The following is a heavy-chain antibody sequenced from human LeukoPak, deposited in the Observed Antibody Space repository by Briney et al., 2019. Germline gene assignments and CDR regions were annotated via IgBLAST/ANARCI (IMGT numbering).Heavy chain of an antibody. CDR2: IIPIFGTA. J-gene: IGHJ4*02. Sequence: SVKVSCKASGGTFSSYAISWVRQAPGQGLEWMGGIIPIFGTANYAQKFQGRVTITTDESTSTAYMELSSPRSEDTAVYYCATAYYDFWSGYPPLFDYWGQGTLVTVSS. V-gene: IGHV1-69*05. D-gene: IGHD3-3*01. CDR3: ATAYYDFWSGYPPLFDY. CDR1: GGTFSSYA.